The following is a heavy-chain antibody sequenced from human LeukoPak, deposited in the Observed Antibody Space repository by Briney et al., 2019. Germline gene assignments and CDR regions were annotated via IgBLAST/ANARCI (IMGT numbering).Heavy chain of an antibody. V-gene: IGHV1-18*01. CDR2: ISAYNGNT. Sequence: GASVKVSCKASGYTFTSYGISWVRQAPGQGLEWMGWISAYNGNTNYAQKLQGRVTMTTDTSTSTAYMELRSLRSDDTAVYYCARVGYQLLYRRDYYYMDVWGKGTTVTVSS. D-gene: IGHD2-2*02. J-gene: IGHJ6*03. CDR3: ARVGYQLLYRRDYYYMDV. CDR1: GYTFTSYG.